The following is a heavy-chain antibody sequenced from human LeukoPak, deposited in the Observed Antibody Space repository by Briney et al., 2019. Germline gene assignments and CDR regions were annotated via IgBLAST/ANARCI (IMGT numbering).Heavy chain of an antibody. Sequence: PSETLSLTCTVSGGSISSSSYYWGWIRQPPGKGLEWIGYIYYSGSTNYNPSLKSRVTISVDTSKNQFSLKLGSVTAADTAVYYCARGMGGHYYYYYYMDVWGKGTTVTVSS. D-gene: IGHD3-16*01. CDR2: IYYSGST. J-gene: IGHJ6*03. V-gene: IGHV4-61*05. CDR3: ARGMGGHYYYYYYMDV. CDR1: GGSISSSSYY.